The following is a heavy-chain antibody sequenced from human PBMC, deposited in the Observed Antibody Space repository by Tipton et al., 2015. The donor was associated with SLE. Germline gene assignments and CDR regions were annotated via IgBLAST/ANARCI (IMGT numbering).Heavy chain of an antibody. CDR2: INYNGNT. J-gene: IGHJ4*02. CDR3: ERGGLGSNLRGSIYLGY. Sequence: TLSLTCNVSSGSISGYYWNWIRQPPGKGLEWIGYINYNGNTNYNPSLKSRVTISVDTPKTHFSLRLNSVTAADTAVYYCERGGLGSNLRGSIYLGYWGQGTLVTVSS. D-gene: IGHD7-27*01. V-gene: IGHV4-59*01. CDR1: SGSISGYY.